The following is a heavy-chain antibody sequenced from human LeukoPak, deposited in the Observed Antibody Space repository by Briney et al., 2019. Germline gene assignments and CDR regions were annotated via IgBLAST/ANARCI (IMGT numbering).Heavy chain of an antibody. V-gene: IGHV1-2*02. Sequence: ASVKVSCKASGYTFTGCYMHWVRQAPGQGLEWMGWINPNSGGTNYAQKFQGRVTMTRDTSISTAYMELSRLRSDDTAVYYCARGEYYYDSSGYYSDYWGQGTLVTVSS. CDR1: GYTFTGCY. CDR3: ARGEYYYDSSGYYSDY. J-gene: IGHJ4*02. D-gene: IGHD3-22*01. CDR2: INPNSGGT.